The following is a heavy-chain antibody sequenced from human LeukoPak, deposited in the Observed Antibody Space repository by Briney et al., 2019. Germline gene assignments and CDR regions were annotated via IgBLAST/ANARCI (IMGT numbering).Heavy chain of an antibody. CDR3: ARGDMITFGGAMVLYYYYYYMDV. CDR2: IYYSGSI. D-gene: IGHD3-16*01. Sequence: SETLSLTCTVSGGSISSSSYYWGWIRQPPGKGLEWIGSIYYSGSIYYNPSLKSRVTISVDTPKNQFSLKLSSVTAADTAVYYCARGDMITFGGAMVLYYYYYYMDVWGKGTTVTISS. J-gene: IGHJ6*03. CDR1: GGSISSSSYY. V-gene: IGHV4-39*07.